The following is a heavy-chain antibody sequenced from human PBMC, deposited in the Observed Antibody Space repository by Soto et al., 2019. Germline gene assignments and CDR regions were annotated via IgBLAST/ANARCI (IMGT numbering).Heavy chain of an antibody. CDR2: FDPSDSYT. CDR3: ARQGEGPIAAAGTWDYYYYYGMDV. CDR1: GYSFTSYW. Sequence: PGETLKISCKGSGYSFTSYWISWVRQMPGKGREWMGRFDPSDSYTNYSPSFQGHVTISADKSISTAYLQWSSLKASDTAMYYCARQGEGPIAAAGTWDYYYYYGMDVWGQGTTVTVSS. J-gene: IGHJ6*02. D-gene: IGHD6-13*01. V-gene: IGHV5-10-1*01.